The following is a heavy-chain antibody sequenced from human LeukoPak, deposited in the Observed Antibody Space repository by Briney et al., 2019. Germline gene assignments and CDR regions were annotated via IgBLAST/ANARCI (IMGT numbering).Heavy chain of an antibody. D-gene: IGHD5-12*01. CDR1: GFAFSSSW. Sequence: PGGSLRLSCVASGFAFSSSWMAWVRQAPGKGLEWVANMNPDGSTKNYVDSVRGRFTISRDSAKNALYLQMNSLRVDDTAVYYCARDSGYSAFDYWGQGTLVTVSS. J-gene: IGHJ4*02. CDR2: MNPDGSTK. CDR3: ARDSGYSAFDY. V-gene: IGHV3-7*05.